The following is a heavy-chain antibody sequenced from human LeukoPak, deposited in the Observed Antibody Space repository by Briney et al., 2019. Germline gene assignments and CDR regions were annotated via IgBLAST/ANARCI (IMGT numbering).Heavy chain of an antibody. CDR1: GYTFTSYY. J-gene: IGHJ4*02. Sequence: ASVKVCCKASGYTFTSYYVHWVRQAPGQGLEWMGIINPSGGSTSYAQKFQGRVTMTRDTSTSTVYMELSSLRSEDTAVYYCARACSSTSCYPGGADYWGQGTLVTVSS. CDR3: ARACSSTSCYPGGADY. V-gene: IGHV1-46*01. CDR2: INPSGGST. D-gene: IGHD2-2*01.